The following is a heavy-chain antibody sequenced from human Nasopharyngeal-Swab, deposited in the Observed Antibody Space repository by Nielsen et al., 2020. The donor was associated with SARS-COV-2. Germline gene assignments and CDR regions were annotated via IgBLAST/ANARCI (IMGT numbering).Heavy chain of an antibody. J-gene: IGHJ6*02. V-gene: IGHV3-21*01. CDR3: ARDGLDYDFWSAYFTDV. D-gene: IGHD3-3*01. Sequence: ESLKISCAASGFTFNNYNFNWVRQAPGKGLEWVSSISSSSSYIYYADSVKGRFTISRDNAKNSLYLQMNSLRAEDTAVYYCARDGLDYDFWSAYFTDVWGQGTTVTVSS. CDR2: ISSSSSYI. CDR1: GFTFNNYN.